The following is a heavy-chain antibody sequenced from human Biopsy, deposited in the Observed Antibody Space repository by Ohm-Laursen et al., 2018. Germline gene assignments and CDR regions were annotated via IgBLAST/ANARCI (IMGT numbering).Heavy chain of an antibody. D-gene: IGHD1-26*01. CDR3: ARVVGAATGFDS. Sequence: SQTLSLTCAVSGDSISGYYWNWIRQPSGKRLEWIGYILSTGSTDYNPSLQSRVSISLDLSTDQFSLKVDSVTAADTAVYYCARVVGAATGFDSWGRGTPVIVSS. V-gene: IGHV4-59*01. CDR1: GDSISGYY. CDR2: ILSTGST. J-gene: IGHJ4*02.